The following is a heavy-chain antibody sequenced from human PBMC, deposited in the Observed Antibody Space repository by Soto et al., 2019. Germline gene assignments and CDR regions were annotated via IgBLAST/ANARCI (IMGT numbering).Heavy chain of an antibody. CDR3: ARGHSTDCSNGVCSFFYNHEMDV. V-gene: IGHV1-2*04. Sequence: QVQLVQSGAAVKKPGASVRVSCKASGYSFTDYHIHWVRQAPGQGLEWLGRINPKSGGTSTAQKFQGWVTMTRDRSISTVYMELTTLRSDDTAVYFCARGHSTDCSNGVCSFFYNHEMDVWGHGNTVTVSS. J-gene: IGHJ6*02. CDR2: INPKSGGT. D-gene: IGHD2-8*01. CDR1: GYSFTDYH.